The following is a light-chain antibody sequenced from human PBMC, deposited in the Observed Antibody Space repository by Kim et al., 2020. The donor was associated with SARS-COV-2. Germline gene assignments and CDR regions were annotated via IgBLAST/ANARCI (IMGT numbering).Light chain of an antibody. CDR2: AAS. Sequence: EIVMTQSPDTLSLSPGERATLSCRAGQTISDNYLACYQQKPGQSPSLLIYAASSRATSIPDRFSGSGSGTDFTLTISRLESEYLGVYYCQRNDTSPTTFGQGTRLEIK. CDR1: QTISDNY. CDR3: QRNDTSPTT. V-gene: IGKV3-20*01. J-gene: IGKJ5*01.